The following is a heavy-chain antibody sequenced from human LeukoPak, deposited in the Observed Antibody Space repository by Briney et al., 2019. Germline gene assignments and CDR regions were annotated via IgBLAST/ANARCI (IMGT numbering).Heavy chain of an antibody. CDR1: GGSISGSSYY. CDR3: AGQIAAAGTVYFLH. V-gene: IGHV4-39*01. CDR2: IHYSGST. J-gene: IGHJ1*01. D-gene: IGHD6-13*01. Sequence: SETLSLTCTVSGGSISGSSYYWGWIRQPPGKGLEWIGSIHYSGSTYYKPSLKSRVTMSVDTSKNQFSLKLSSVTAADTAVYYCAGQIAAAGTVYFLHWGQGTLVTVSS.